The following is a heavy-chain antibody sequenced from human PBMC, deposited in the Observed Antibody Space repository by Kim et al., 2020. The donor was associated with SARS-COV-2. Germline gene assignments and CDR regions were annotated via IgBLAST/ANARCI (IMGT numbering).Heavy chain of an antibody. CDR1: GGSISSGDYY. D-gene: IGHD3-22*01. Sequence: SETLSLTCTVSGGSISSGDYYWSWIRQPPGKGLEWIGYIYYSGSTYYNPSLKSRVTISVDTSKNQFSLKLSSVTAADTAVYYCARSSGYYYEPLDYWGQGTLVTVSS. V-gene: IGHV4-30-4*01. J-gene: IGHJ4*02. CDR3: ARSSGYYYEPLDY. CDR2: IYYSGST.